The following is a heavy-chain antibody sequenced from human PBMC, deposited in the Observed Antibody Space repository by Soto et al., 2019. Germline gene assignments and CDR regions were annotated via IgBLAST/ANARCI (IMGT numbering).Heavy chain of an antibody. CDR2: INPNSGGT. Sequence: GASVKVSCKASRYTFTGYYMHWVRQAPGQGLEWMGWINPNSGGTNYAQKFQGWVTMTRDTSISTAYMELSRLRSDDTAVYYCARVVHDYIWGSYRAAFDIWGQGTMVTVSS. D-gene: IGHD3-16*02. CDR1: RYTFTGYY. CDR3: ARVVHDYIWGSYRAAFDI. J-gene: IGHJ3*02. V-gene: IGHV1-2*04.